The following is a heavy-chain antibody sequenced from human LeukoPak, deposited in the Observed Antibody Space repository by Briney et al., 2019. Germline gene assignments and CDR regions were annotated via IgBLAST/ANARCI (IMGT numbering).Heavy chain of an antibody. CDR2: IYYSGST. CDR3: ARQYSSSWYPFDY. Sequence: PSETLSLTCTVSGGSIISYYWSWIRQPPGKGLEWIGYIYYSGSTNYNPSLKSRVTISVDTSKNQFSLKLSSVTAADTAVYYCARQYSSSWYPFDYWGQGTLVTVSS. V-gene: IGHV4-59*08. J-gene: IGHJ4*02. D-gene: IGHD6-13*01. CDR1: GGSIISYY.